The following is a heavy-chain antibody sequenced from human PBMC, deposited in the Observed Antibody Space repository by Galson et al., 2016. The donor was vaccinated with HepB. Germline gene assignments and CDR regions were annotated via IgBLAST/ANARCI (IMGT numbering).Heavy chain of an antibody. D-gene: IGHD3-9*01. CDR2: INPSTRST. Sequence: SVKVSCKASGYTFTNYYIHWVRQAPGQGLEWMGIINPSTRSTRYAQKFQGRVAMTSDASTTTVDMELSSLRSEDTAVYYCARGRVDYDILTGYHYNWFDPWGQGTLVTVSS. J-gene: IGHJ5*02. CDR1: GYTFTNYY. V-gene: IGHV1-46*01. CDR3: ARGRVDYDILTGYHYNWFDP.